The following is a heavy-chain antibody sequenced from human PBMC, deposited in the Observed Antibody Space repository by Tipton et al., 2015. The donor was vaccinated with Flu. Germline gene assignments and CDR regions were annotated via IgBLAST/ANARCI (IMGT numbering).Heavy chain of an antibody. CDR3: ARSNGGY. CDR2: IFNSGST. J-gene: IGHJ4*02. V-gene: IGHV4-59*01. CDR1: GGSISSFY. Sequence: TLSLTCTVSGGSISSFYWNWIRQPPGGGLEWIGNIFNSGSTNYNPSLQGRVTISVDTSKNQFSLELSSVTAADTAVYHCARSNGGYWGQGTLVTVSA. D-gene: IGHD4-23*01.